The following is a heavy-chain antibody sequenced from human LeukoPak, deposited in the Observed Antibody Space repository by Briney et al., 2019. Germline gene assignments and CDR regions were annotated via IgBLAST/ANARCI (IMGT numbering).Heavy chain of an antibody. Sequence: PGGSLRLSCAASGFTVSSNYMSWVRQAPGKGLEWVSVIYSGGSTYYADSVKGRFTISRDNPKNTLYLQMNSLRAEDTAVYYCARDLGSWYGWFDPWGQGTLVTVSS. CDR3: ARDLGSWYGWFDP. J-gene: IGHJ5*02. D-gene: IGHD6-13*01. CDR2: IYSGGST. V-gene: IGHV3-53*01. CDR1: GFTVSSNY.